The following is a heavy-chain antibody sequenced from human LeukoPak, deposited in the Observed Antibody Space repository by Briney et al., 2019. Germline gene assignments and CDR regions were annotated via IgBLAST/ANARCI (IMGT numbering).Heavy chain of an antibody. CDR1: GFTFSSYW. D-gene: IGHD5-18*01. J-gene: IGHJ4*02. CDR2: ISGSGGST. CDR3: AKDAGYSYGPEYFDY. Sequence: PGGSLRLSCAASGFTFSSYWMSWVRQAPGKGLEWVSAISGSGGSTYYADSVKGRFTISRDNSKNTLYLQMNSLRAEDTAVYYCAKDAGYSYGPEYFDYWGQGTLVTVSS. V-gene: IGHV3-23*01.